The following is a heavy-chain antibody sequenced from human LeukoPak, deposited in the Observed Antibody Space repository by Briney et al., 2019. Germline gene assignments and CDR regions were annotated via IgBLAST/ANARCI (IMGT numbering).Heavy chain of an antibody. J-gene: IGHJ5*02. CDR2: IYYSGST. D-gene: IGHD3-10*01. V-gene: IGHV4-59*12. CDR1: GGSISSYY. Sequence: SETLSLTCTVSGGSISSYYWSWIRQPPGKGLEWIGYIYYSGSTNYNPSLKSRVTISVDTSKNQFSLKLSSVTAADTAVYYCARRRCYGSGASDPWGQGTLVTVSS. CDR3: ARRRCYGSGASDP.